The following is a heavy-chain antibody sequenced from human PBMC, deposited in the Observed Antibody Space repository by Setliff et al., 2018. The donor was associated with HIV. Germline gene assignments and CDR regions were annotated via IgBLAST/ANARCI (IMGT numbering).Heavy chain of an antibody. Sequence: PSETLSLTCAVYGGSFSGYYWSWIRQPPGKGLEWIGEIDHRGSTNYNPSLKSRVTISVDTSKNQFSLNLNSVTAADAAVYYCARESYFYYFDYWGQGALVTVSS. V-gene: IGHV4-34*01. D-gene: IGHD3-10*01. CDR1: GGSFSGYY. CDR2: IDHRGST. CDR3: ARESYFYYFDY. J-gene: IGHJ4*02.